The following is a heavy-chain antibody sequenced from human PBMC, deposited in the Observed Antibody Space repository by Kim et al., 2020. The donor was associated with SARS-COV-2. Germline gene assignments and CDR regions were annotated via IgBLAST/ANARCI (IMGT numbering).Heavy chain of an antibody. J-gene: IGHJ4*02. CDR3: ATNQAADGVV. CDR2: DKT. V-gene: IGHV3-66*01. D-gene: IGHD2-8*01. Sequence: DKTYYVESWKGRLSISRDNSKNTLYLQMGSLRVEDTAVYYCATNQAADGVVWGQGTLVTVSS.